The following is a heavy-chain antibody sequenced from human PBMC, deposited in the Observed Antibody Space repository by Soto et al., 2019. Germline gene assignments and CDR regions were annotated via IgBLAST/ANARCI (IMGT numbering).Heavy chain of an antibody. J-gene: IGHJ4*02. CDR3: ARTNYDILTGYSFDY. CDR2: IYTSGST. CDR1: GGSISSYY. D-gene: IGHD3-9*01. V-gene: IGHV4-4*07. Sequence: PSETLSLTCTVSGGSISSYYWSWIRQPAGKGLEWIGRIYTSGSTNYNPPLKSRVTMSVDTSKNQFSLKLSSVTAADTAVYYCARTNYDILTGYSFDYWGQGTLVTVSS.